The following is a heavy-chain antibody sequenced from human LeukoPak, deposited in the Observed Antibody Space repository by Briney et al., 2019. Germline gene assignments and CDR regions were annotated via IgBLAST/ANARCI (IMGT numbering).Heavy chain of an antibody. D-gene: IGHD2-15*01. J-gene: IGHJ4*02. Sequence: GESLKTSCKGSGYSFTSYWISWVRQIPGKGLEWMGSIEPSESYTNYSPSFQGHVTISADKSISAAYLHWSSLMGSDTAMYYCARHGPFDRYCSGGSCYLFGYWGQGTLVTVSS. CDR2: IEPSESYT. CDR1: GYSFTSYW. CDR3: ARHGPFDRYCSGGSCYLFGY. V-gene: IGHV5-10-1*01.